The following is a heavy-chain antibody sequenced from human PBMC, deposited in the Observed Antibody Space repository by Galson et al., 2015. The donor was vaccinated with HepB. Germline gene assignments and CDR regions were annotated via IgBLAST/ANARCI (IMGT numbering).Heavy chain of an antibody. CDR3: AKDRGDGYNAGLGYFDL. CDR1: GFTFGSYA. D-gene: IGHD5-24*01. J-gene: IGHJ2*01. Sequence: SMRLSCEVSGFTFGSYAMNWVRQAPGTGLEWVSVLYSDGTNKYYAESVKGRFTIPRANYKDTLYLYMNSLRPDDTAMYYCAKDRGDGYNAGLGYFDLWGRGTLVTVSS. V-gene: IGHV3-30*18. CDR2: LYSDGTNK.